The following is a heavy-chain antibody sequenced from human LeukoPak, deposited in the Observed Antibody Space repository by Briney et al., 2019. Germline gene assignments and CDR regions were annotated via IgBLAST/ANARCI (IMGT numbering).Heavy chain of an antibody. CDR3: ARDSCYDSEGYFDY. V-gene: IGHV4-31*03. Sequence: SQTLSLTCTVSGGSISSGGYYWSWIRQHPGKGLEWIGYIYYSGSTYYNPSLQSRVTISVETSKNQFSLKLSSVTAADTAVYYCARDSCYDSEGYFDYWGQGTLVTVSS. CDR1: GGSISSGGYY. J-gene: IGHJ4*02. D-gene: IGHD5-12*01. CDR2: IYYSGST.